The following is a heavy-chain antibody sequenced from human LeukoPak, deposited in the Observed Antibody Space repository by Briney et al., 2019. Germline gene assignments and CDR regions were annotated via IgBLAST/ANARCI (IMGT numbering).Heavy chain of an antibody. J-gene: IGHJ4*02. CDR2: IWYDGSNK. D-gene: IGHD2-15*01. V-gene: IGHV3-33*03. CDR1: GFTFSSYG. CDR3: AKEEGYCSCPDY. Sequence: PRGSLRLSCAASGFTFSSYGMHWVRQAPGKGREWVAVIWYDGSNKYYADSVKGRFTISRDNAKNTLYLQMNSLRAEDTAVYFCAKEEGYCSCPDYWGQGSLVTVSA.